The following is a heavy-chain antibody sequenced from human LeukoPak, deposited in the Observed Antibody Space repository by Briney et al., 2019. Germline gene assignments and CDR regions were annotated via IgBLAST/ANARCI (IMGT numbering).Heavy chain of an antibody. CDR2: MNPSSGVT. J-gene: IGHJ6*02. Sequence: ASVRVSCKASGYTFSGYQVHWLRQAPGQGLEWMGRMNPSSGVTNYAQKFQGRVTMTRDTSINTAYLDLSALKSDDTAVYYCARGPRYSSGWYVDYYYYGMDVWGQGTTVTVSS. CDR3: ARGPRYSSGWYVDYYYYGMDV. D-gene: IGHD6-19*01. CDR1: GYTFSGYQ. V-gene: IGHV1-2*06.